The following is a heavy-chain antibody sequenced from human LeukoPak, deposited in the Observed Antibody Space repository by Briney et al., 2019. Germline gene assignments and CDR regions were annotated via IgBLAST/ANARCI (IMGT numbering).Heavy chain of an antibody. J-gene: IGHJ4*02. V-gene: IGHV3-23*01. CDR1: GFIFKIYD. CDR3: AKGGRPGTYYFDY. Sequence: GGSLRLSCAASGFIFKIYDMHWVRQAPGKGLEWVAGVSGSGISTYYEDSVKGRLTISRDNSKNTMYLQMNSLRAEDTAVYYCAKGGRPGTYYFDYWGQGTLVTVSP. D-gene: IGHD3-10*01. CDR2: VSGSGIST.